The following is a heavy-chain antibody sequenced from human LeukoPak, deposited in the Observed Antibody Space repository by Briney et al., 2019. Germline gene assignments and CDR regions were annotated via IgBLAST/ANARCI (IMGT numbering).Heavy chain of an antibody. CDR2: FDPEDGET. Sequence: ASVKVSCKASGYTFTSYYMHWVRQAPGKGLEWMGGFDPEDGETIYAQKFQGRVTMTEDTSTDTAYMELSSLRSEDTAVYYCATDPRAVVAATSYWGQGTLVTVSS. CDR3: ATDPRAVVAATSY. V-gene: IGHV1-24*01. J-gene: IGHJ4*02. CDR1: GYTFTSYY. D-gene: IGHD2-15*01.